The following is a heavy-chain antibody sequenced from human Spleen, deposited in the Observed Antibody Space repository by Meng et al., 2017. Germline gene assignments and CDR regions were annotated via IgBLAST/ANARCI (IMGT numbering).Heavy chain of an antibody. CDR1: GFTFSNYA. Sequence: ETLSLTCAASGFTFSNYAMNWVRQPPGTGLEWVANIKQDGSEKYYVDSVKGRFTISRDNARNSLYLQMNSLRAEDTAVYYCARALYSSSWISDYYYGMDVWGQGTTVTVSS. CDR3: ARALYSSSWISDYYYGMDV. J-gene: IGHJ6*02. CDR2: IKQDGSEK. D-gene: IGHD6-13*01. V-gene: IGHV3-7*01.